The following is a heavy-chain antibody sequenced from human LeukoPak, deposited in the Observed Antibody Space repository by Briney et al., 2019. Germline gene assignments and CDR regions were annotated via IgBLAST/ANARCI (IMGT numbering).Heavy chain of an antibody. D-gene: IGHD1-26*01. CDR2: IIPIFGTA. Sequence: SVKVSCKASGGTFSSYAISWVRQAPGQGLEWMGGIIPIFGTANYAQKFQGRVTITTDESTSTAYMGLSSLRSEDTAVYYCARGRPSYYFDYWGQGTLVTVSS. CDR3: ARGRPSYYFDY. V-gene: IGHV1-69*05. J-gene: IGHJ4*02. CDR1: GGTFSSYA.